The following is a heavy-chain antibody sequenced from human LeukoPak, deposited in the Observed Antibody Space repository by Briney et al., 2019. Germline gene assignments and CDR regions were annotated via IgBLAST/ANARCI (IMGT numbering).Heavy chain of an antibody. CDR2: IYYSGNT. CDR1: GGSISSGDYY. CDR3: AREGVAQLDY. Sequence: SQTLSLTCTVSGGSISSGDYYWTWIRQHPGKGLEWIGFIYYSGNTYYNPSLKSRVTISIDTSKNQFSLKLSSVTAADTAVYYCAREGVAQLDYWGQGTLVTVSS. D-gene: IGHD3-3*01. V-gene: IGHV4-31*03. J-gene: IGHJ4*02.